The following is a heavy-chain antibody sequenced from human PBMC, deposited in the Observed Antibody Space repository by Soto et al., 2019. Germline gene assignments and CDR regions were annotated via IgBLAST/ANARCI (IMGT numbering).Heavy chain of an antibody. CDR2: IYYSGST. J-gene: IGHJ4*02. Sequence: PSETLSLTCTVSGGSISSSSYYWGWIRQPPGKGLEWIGSIYYSGSTYYNPSLKSRVTISVDTSKNQFSLKLSSVTAADTAVYYCARHMGHYDYVWGSYRPIFDYWGQGTLVTVSS. D-gene: IGHD3-16*02. CDR1: GGSISSSSYY. CDR3: ARHMGHYDYVWGSYRPIFDY. V-gene: IGHV4-39*01.